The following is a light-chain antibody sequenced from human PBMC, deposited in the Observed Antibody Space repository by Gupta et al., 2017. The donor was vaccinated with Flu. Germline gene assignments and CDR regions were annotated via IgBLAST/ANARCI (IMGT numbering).Light chain of an antibody. CDR1: QGVATY. V-gene: IGKV1-9*01. J-gene: IGKJ4*01. CDR2: NAS. CDR3: QQFDRYPLT. Sequence: GDRVTITCRASQGVATYLTWYQKTPGKGPHLLIYNASTLENGVPSRFSGSGSGTEFILTISSLQPEDSATYYCQQFDRYPLTFGGGTKVEI.